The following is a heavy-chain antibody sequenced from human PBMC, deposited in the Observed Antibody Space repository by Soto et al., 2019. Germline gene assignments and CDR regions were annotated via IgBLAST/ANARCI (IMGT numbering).Heavy chain of an antibody. D-gene: IGHD3-10*01. V-gene: IGHV3-23*01. CDR3: AEEALMVPLSQFDY. CDR1: GFTFTTYA. CDR2: LSGSGGVT. J-gene: IGHJ4*02. Sequence: EVQLLESGGGLVHPGGSLRLSCAASGFTFTTYAMSWVRQAPGKGLEWVSDLSGSGGVTYYPDSVKGRFTVSRDNFKNTLYLHMNSLRAEYTAVYYCAEEALMVPLSQFDYCGQGTLVTVSS.